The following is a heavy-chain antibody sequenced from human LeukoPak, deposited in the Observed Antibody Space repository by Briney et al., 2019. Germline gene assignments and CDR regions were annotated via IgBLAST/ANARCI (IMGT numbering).Heavy chain of an antibody. V-gene: IGHV3-9*01. D-gene: IGHD5-24*01. J-gene: IGHJ5*01. CDR2: ISWHSGGI. CDR1: GFTFDDYA. Sequence: GGSLRLSCAASGFTFDDYAMHWVRQAPGKGLEWVSGISWHSGGIGYADSVKGRFTIYRDNAKNSLYLQMDRLRPEDTALYYRAKDRQRWLQAISLDSCGPRTLGTVSS. CDR3: AKDRQRWLQAISLDS.